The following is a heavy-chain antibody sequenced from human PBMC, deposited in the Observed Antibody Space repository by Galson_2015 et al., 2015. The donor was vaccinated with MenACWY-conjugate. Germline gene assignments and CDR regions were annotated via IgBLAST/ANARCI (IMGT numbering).Heavy chain of an antibody. CDR3: ARDYGSGTYHMGWFDP. J-gene: IGHJ5*02. V-gene: IGHV3-48*02. CDR2: ISSTSTTI. CDR1: RISFRTYN. D-gene: IGHD3-10*01. Sequence: SLRLSCAASRISFRTYNMNWVRQAPGKGLEWVSYISSTSTTIYYADSVKGRFTISRDNAKNSLYLQMNSLRDEDTAVYYCARDYGSGTYHMGWFDPWGQGTLVTVSS.